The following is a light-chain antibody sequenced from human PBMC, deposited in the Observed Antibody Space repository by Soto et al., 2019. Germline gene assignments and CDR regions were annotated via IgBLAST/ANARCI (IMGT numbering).Light chain of an antibody. Sequence: DIQMTQSPSSVSAFVGDRVTITCRASQDINIWLAWYQENPGLAPNLLIYRASSLLGGVPSRFSGSGSGTDFSLTISSLQPEDFATYYCQQANSFPITFGQGTRLEN. CDR2: RAS. CDR3: QQANSFPIT. J-gene: IGKJ5*01. CDR1: QDINIW. V-gene: IGKV1-12*01.